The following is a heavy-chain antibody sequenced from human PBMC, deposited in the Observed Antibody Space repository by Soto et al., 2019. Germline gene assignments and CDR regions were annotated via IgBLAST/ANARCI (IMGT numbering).Heavy chain of an antibody. CDR3: ARGRYCLTGRCFPNWFDS. Sequence: SETLSLTCSVSGDSISTVGYFWAWIRQPPGQALEYIGYIYKSATTYYNPSFESRVAISLDTSKSQFSLNVTSVTAADTAVYFCARGRYCLTGRCFPNWFDSWGQGTLVTVSS. CDR2: IYKSATT. V-gene: IGHV4-30-4*01. D-gene: IGHD2-15*01. CDR1: GDSISTVGYF. J-gene: IGHJ5*01.